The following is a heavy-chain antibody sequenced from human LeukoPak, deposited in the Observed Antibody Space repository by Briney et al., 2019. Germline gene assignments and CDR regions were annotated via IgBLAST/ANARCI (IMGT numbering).Heavy chain of an antibody. D-gene: IGHD3-22*01. CDR3: ARHSYDTTGYYPDY. J-gene: IGHJ4*02. CDR2: IYYSGST. CDR1: GGSVSSSTYY. Sequence: ILSLTCTVSGGSVSSSTYYWGWVRQPPGEGLECIGIIYYSGSTYYNPSLKSRVTISADTSMNQFSLKLTSVTAADTAVYYCARHSYDTTGYYPDYWGQGTLVTVSS. V-gene: IGHV4-39*01.